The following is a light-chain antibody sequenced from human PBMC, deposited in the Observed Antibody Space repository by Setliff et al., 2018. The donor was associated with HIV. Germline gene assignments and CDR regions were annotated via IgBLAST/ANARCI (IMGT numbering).Light chain of an antibody. Sequence: QSVLPQPASVSGSPGQSITIYCTGTSSDVGNYNLVSWYQQHPGKAPKVMIFEVSKRPSGVSSRFSGSKSGNTASLTISGLQAEDEADYYCCSYAGSYSYVFGTGTKVTVL. CDR1: SSDVGNYNL. J-gene: IGLJ1*01. V-gene: IGLV2-23*02. CDR2: EVS. CDR3: CSYAGSYSYV.